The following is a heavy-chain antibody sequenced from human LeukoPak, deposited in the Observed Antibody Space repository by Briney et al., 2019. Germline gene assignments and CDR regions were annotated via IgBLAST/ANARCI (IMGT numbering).Heavy chain of an antibody. J-gene: IGHJ4*02. Sequence: GGSLRLSCTASGFTFSTHAMTWVRQAPGKGPEWASSISGNGRTTYYSDSVRGRFTISRDNSRNTLYLQMNSLRADDTAVYYCVSRAGASVFYYFDFWGQGTLVTVSS. D-gene: IGHD2/OR15-2a*01. CDR3: VSRAGASVFYYFDF. V-gene: IGHV3-23*01. CDR2: ISGNGRTT. CDR1: GFTFSTHA.